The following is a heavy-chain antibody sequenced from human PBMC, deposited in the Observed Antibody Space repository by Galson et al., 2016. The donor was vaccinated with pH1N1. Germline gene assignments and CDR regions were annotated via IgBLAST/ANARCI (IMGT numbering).Heavy chain of an antibody. D-gene: IGHD6-19*01. CDR2: ISGGGTI. CDR1: GFTFRSYV. J-gene: IGHJ4*02. Sequence: SLRLSCAVSGFTFRSYVMNWVRQAPGKGPEWVSVISGGGTIHYADSVRGRFTISRDNSNNTVYLQMNSLRAEDTGVYYCAKDKRSGWSVVGGFMDHWGQGTLVTVSS. CDR3: AKDKRSGWSVVGGFMDH. V-gene: IGHV3-23*01.